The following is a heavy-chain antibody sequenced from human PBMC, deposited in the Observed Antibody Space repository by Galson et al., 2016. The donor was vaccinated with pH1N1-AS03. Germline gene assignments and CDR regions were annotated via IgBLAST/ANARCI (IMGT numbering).Heavy chain of an antibody. CDR2: VSNDGNNK. J-gene: IGHJ4*02. Sequence: SLRLSCAVSGFHLNDYAMHWVRQAPGKGLERMAAVSNDGNNKWYADSVKGRFTISRDNSKNTLYLQVNSLRAQDTAVYYCARDALLSLPGGIDYWGQGTPVAVSS. D-gene: IGHD2/OR15-2a*01. CDR3: ARDALLSLPGGIDY. V-gene: IGHV3-30*04. CDR1: GFHLNDYA.